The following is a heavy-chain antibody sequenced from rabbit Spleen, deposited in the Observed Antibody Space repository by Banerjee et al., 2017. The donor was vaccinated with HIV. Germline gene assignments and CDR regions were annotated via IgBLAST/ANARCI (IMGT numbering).Heavy chain of an antibody. CDR3: ATNHPYASSSGDDFLFTL. J-gene: IGHJ4*01. V-gene: IGHV1S7*01. D-gene: IGHD1-1*01. CDR2: IYAGKGDT. CDR1: EFDFSNYY. Sequence: QLKETGGGLVQPGGSLKLSCKASEFDFSNYYLSWVRQAPGKGLEWIGIIYAGKGDTDYASWVNGRFTISNDNAQNTVFLQMTSLTVADTATYFCATNHPYASSSGDDFLFTLWGPGTLVTFS.